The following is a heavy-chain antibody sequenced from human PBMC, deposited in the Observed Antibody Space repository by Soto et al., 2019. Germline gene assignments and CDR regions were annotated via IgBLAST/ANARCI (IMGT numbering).Heavy chain of an antibody. D-gene: IGHD6-19*01. J-gene: IGHJ1*01. CDR1: GGSISRGGYY. V-gene: IGHV4-31*03. Sequence: SETLSLTCTLSGGSISRGGYYWSWIRQHPGKGLEWIGDIFYSGNPQYNPSLKSRVTISVDTSKNQFSLKLSSVTAADTAVYYCASGQYSSAWYRAEYFQHWGQGTLVTVSS. CDR2: IFYSGNP. CDR3: ASGQYSSAWYRAEYFQH.